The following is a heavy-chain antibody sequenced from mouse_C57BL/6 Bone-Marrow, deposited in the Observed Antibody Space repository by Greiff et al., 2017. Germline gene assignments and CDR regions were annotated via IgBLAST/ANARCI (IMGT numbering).Heavy chain of an antibody. Sequence: QVQLQQSGAELVRPGASVTLSCKASGYTFTDYEMHWVKQTPVHGLEWIGAIDPETGGTAYNQKFKGKAILTADTSSSTAYMELRSLTSEDSAVYYCTRGDLYDGYYDYAMDYWGQGTSVTVSS. D-gene: IGHD2-3*01. CDR1: GYTFTDYE. CDR2: IDPETGGT. V-gene: IGHV1-15*01. CDR3: TRGDLYDGYYDYAMDY. J-gene: IGHJ4*01.